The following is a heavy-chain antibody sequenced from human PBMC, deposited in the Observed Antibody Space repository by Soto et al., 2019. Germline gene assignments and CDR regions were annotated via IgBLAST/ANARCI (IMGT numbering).Heavy chain of an antibody. CDR3: ARPDNNGYYWDY. V-gene: IGHV1-46*03. J-gene: IGHJ4*02. D-gene: IGHD5-12*01. CDR2: IDPSGGST. Sequence: QVQLVQSGAEVKKPGASVKVSCKASGYTFSRHYMHWVRQAPGQGLEWVGRIDPSGGSTSYAQKFQGRVTVTRDTSASTVYMELSSLRSEDTAMYYCARPDNNGYYWDYWGQGTLVTVSS. CDR1: GYTFSRHY.